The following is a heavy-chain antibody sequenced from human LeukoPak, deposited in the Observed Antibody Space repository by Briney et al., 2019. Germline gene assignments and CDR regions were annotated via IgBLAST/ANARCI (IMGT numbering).Heavy chain of an antibody. CDR1: GYTFTGYY. CDR2: INPNSGGT. V-gene: IGHV1-2*02. CDR3: ARAEQNLYYFDY. J-gene: IGHJ4*02. Sequence: EASVKVSCKASGYTFTGYYMHWVRQAPGQGLEWMGWINPNSGGTNYAQKFQGRVTMTRDTSISTAYMELSRLRSDDTAVYYCARAEQNLYYFDYWGQGTLVTVSS. D-gene: IGHD1-7*01.